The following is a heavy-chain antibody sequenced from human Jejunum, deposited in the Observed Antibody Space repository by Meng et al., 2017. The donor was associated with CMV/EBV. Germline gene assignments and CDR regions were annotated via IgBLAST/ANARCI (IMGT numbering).Heavy chain of an antibody. CDR3: ARLIQSDSYPNWFDP. Sequence: SGVSIRTNNYYWGWIRQSPGKGLEWIGSVHYTGRKYYNPSLESRVTMSVDTSKNHFSLKVTSVTAADTAVYYCARLIQSDSYPNWFDPWGRGTLVTVSS. D-gene: IGHD2-21*02. CDR2: VHYTGRK. V-gene: IGHV4-39*02. CDR1: GVSIRTNNYY. J-gene: IGHJ5*02.